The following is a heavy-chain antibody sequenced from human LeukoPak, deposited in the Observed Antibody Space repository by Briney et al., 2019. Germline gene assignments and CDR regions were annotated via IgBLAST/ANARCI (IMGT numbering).Heavy chain of an antibody. CDR1: GGSISSGDYY. V-gene: IGHV4-30-4*01. CDR3: AREGYSYGPYYYYGMDV. CDR2: IYYSGST. D-gene: IGHD5-18*01. J-gene: IGHJ6*02. Sequence: SETLSLTCTVSGGSISSGDYYWSWIRQPPGKGLEWIGYIYYSGSTYYNPSLNSRVTISVDTSKSQFSLKLSSVTAADTAVYYCAREGYSYGPYYYYGMDVWGQGTTVTVSS.